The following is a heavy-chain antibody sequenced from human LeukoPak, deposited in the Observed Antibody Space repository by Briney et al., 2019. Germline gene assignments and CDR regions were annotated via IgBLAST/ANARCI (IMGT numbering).Heavy chain of an antibody. V-gene: IGHV2-5*02. Sequence: SGPTLVNPPQTLTLTCTFAGFYGSTDGGGVGWIRQPPGKALEWLPLSYWDDNKRYSPSLKSRLTVTKDTSKNQVVLTMTNMDPVDTATYYCAHSEFGSGWYSPHDYWGQGTPVTVSS. CDR3: AHSEFGSGWYSPHDY. CDR2: SYWDDNK. D-gene: IGHD6-19*01. CDR1: GFYGSTDGGG. J-gene: IGHJ4*02.